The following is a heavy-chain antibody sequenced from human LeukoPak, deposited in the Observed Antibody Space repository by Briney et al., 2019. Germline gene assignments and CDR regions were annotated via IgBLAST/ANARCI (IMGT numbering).Heavy chain of an antibody. J-gene: IGHJ5*02. D-gene: IGHD3-3*01. CDR2: VYYSGST. CDR3: ARDKRRYYDFWSGYNYNWFDP. Sequence: PSETLSLTCTVPGGSISSYYLSWIRQPPRKGLEWIWYVYYSGSTNYNPSLKSRVNISVDTSKNQFSLKLSSVNAADTAVYYCARDKRRYYDFWSGYNYNWFDPWGQGTLVTVSS. CDR1: GGSISSYY. V-gene: IGHV4-59*01.